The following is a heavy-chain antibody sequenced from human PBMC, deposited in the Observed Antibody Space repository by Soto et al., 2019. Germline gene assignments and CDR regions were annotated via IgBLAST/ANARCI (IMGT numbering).Heavy chain of an antibody. J-gene: IGHJ4*02. CDR1: GFTFSTYA. Sequence: PGGSLRLSCAASGFTFSTYAMNWVRQAPGKGLEWVSGISGSGDSTYYADSVKGRFTISRDSSKNTVSLEMTSLRAEDTAVYYCAKGGRQWLVTSDFNYWGQGALVTVSS. CDR2: ISGSGDST. CDR3: AKGGRQWLVTSDFNY. D-gene: IGHD6-19*01. V-gene: IGHV3-23*01.